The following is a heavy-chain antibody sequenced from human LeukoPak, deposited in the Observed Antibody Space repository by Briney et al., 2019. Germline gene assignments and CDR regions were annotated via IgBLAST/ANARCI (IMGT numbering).Heavy chain of an antibody. CDR1: GFTFSSYG. V-gene: IGHV3-30*18. D-gene: IGHD1-26*01. CDR2: ISYDGSNK. CDR3: AKEVGAN. Sequence: SGGSLRLSCAASGFTFSSYGMHWVRQAPGKGLEWVAVISYDGSNKYYADSVKGRFTISRDNSKNTLYLQMNSLRAEDTAVYYCAKEVGANWGQGTLVTVSS. J-gene: IGHJ4*02.